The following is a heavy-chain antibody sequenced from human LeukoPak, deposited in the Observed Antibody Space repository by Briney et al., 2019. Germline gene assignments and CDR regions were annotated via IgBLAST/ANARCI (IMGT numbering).Heavy chain of an antibody. Sequence: PSETLSLTCTVSGGSISSYYWSWIRQPPGKGLEWLGYIYYSGSTSYNPSLKSRVTISVDTSKNQFSLKLSSVTAADTAVYYCARGPRIAARSPSFYYYYYMDVWGKGTTVTVSS. CDR2: IYYSGST. D-gene: IGHD6-6*01. CDR3: ARGPRIAARSPSFYYYYYMDV. V-gene: IGHV4-59*01. CDR1: GGSISSYY. J-gene: IGHJ6*03.